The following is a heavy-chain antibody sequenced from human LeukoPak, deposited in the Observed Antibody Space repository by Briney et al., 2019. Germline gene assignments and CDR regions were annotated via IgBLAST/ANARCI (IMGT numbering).Heavy chain of an antibody. J-gene: IGHJ4*02. Sequence: GGSLRLSCAASGFTFSSYWMSWVPQAPGKGLEWVANIKQDGSKKYYVDSVKGRFTISRDNDKNSLYLQMNSLRAEDSAVYYCARGREEYCTGGSCYPYFDYWAEGTLVTVFS. CDR2: IKQDGSKK. V-gene: IGHV3-7*01. D-gene: IGHD2-15*01. CDR1: GFTFSSYW. CDR3: ARGREEYCTGGSCYPYFDY.